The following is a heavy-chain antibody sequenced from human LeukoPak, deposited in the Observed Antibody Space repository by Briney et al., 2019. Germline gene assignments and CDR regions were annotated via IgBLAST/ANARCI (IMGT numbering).Heavy chain of an antibody. CDR1: GFTFSTYT. CDR2: ITSTIYI. Sequence: GGSLRLSCAASGFTFSTYTMNWVRQAPGKGLEWVSSITSTIYIYYSDSVKGRFTISRDDAKKSLFLQMSSLRAEDTAVYYCARDTNYYDTSGYYSGSDFDYWGQGTLVTVSS. D-gene: IGHD3-22*01. CDR3: ARDTNYYDTSGYYSGSDFDY. V-gene: IGHV3-21*01. J-gene: IGHJ4*02.